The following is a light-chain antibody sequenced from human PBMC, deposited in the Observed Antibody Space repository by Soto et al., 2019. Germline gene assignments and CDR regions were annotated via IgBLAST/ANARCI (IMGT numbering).Light chain of an antibody. CDR3: QQYGSSQLT. CDR1: QSVSSY. Sequence: EIVLTQSPATLSFSPGERSTLSCRASQSVSSYLAWYQQKPGQAPRLLIYDASNRATGIPARFSGSGSGTDFTLTISRLEPEDFAVYYCQQYGSSQLTFGGGTKVDIK. V-gene: IGKV3-20*01. J-gene: IGKJ4*01. CDR2: DAS.